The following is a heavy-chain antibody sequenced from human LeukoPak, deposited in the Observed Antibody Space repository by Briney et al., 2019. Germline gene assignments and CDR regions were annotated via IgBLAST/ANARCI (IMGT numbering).Heavy chain of an antibody. V-gene: IGHV3-66*01. CDR2: IYSSGNT. Sequence: GGSLRLSCAASGFTFSSYDMTWVRQAPGKGLEWVSAIYSSGNTYYGDSVKGRFTISRDNSKNTVYLQMNSLRAEDTAVYYCARDNRGDCFDYWGQGTLVTVSS. CDR1: GFTFSSYD. D-gene: IGHD3-10*01. CDR3: ARDNRGDCFDY. J-gene: IGHJ4*02.